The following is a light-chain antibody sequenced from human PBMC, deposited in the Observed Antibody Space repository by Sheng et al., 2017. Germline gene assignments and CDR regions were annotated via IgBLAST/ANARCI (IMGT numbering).Light chain of an antibody. CDR3: QQHNNV. CDR1: QSLSGT. Sequence: EIVMTQSPATLSVSPGERATLSCRASQSLSGTLAWYQQKPGQAPSLLIYAASTRATGIPARFSGSGSGTEFTLTISSLQSEDVAIYYCQQHNNVFGPGTKVDIK. CDR2: AAS. J-gene: IGKJ3*01. V-gene: IGKV3-15*01.